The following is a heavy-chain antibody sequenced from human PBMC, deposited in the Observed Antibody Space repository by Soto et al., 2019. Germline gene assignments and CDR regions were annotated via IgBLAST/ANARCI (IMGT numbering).Heavy chain of an antibody. J-gene: IGHJ5*02. CDR1: GGSISSYR. CDR3: GRESGETWDYEAS. CDR2: LNTYGNT. V-gene: IGHV4-4*07. D-gene: IGHD1-7*01. Sequence: QVQLQESGPGLVRTSETLSLTCTVSGGSISSYRWSWIRQPAGKGLEWIGRLNTYGNTHYNPSLKSRVTVSVDTSRNQFFLTLRSVTAADSAVYHCGRESGETWDYEASWGQGTPVTVSS.